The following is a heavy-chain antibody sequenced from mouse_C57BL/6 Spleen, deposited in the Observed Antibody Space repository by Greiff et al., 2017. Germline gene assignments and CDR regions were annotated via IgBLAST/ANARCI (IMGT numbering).Heavy chain of an antibody. CDR1: GYTFTSYT. CDR3: ARSESNYRYFDV. D-gene: IGHD2-5*01. J-gene: IGHJ1*03. Sequence: QVHVKQSGAELARPGASVKMSCKASGYTFTSYTMHWVKQRPGQGLEWIGYINPSSGYTKYNQKFKDKATLTADKSSSTAYMQLSSLTSEDSAVYYCARSESNYRYFDVWGTGTTVTVSS. CDR2: INPSSGYT. V-gene: IGHV1-4*01.